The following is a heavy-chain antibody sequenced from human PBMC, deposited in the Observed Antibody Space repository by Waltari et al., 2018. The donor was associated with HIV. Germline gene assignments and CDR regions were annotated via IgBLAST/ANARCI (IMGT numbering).Heavy chain of an antibody. CDR3: AKDQSSEDQLLESLYDYYYGMDV. J-gene: IGHJ6*02. CDR1: GLTFSSYA. V-gene: IGHV3-23*01. Sequence: EVRLLETGGGLVQPGGTLRLSCAASGLTFSSYAMSWVGQVPGKGLEWVSDISGSGGRTYDADSVKGRVTISRDDSKNTLYLQMNSLRAEDTAVYDCAKDQSSEDQLLESLYDYYYGMDVWGQGTTVTVSS. D-gene: IGHD2-2*01. CDR2: ISGSGGRT.